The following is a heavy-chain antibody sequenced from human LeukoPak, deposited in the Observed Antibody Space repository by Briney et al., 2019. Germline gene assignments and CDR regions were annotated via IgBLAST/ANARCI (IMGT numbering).Heavy chain of an antibody. D-gene: IGHD1-26*01. J-gene: IGHJ4*02. CDR3: ARDRIKSGSYYFDY. CDR2: ISGGSSTI. V-gene: IGHV3-48*01. Sequence: PGGSLRLSCAASAFTFSDYSMNWVRQAPGKGLEWVSYISGGSSTIYYADSVKGRFTISRDNAKNLMYLQMNSLRAEDTAVYYCARDRIKSGSYYFDYWGQGTLVTVSS. CDR1: AFTFSDYS.